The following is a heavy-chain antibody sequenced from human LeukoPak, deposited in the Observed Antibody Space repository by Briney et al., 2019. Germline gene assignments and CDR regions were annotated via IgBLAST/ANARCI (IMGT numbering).Heavy chain of an antibody. CDR1: GGSFSGR. D-gene: IGHD2-15*01. J-gene: IGHJ3*02. Sequence: PSETLSLTCAVYGGSFSGRWSWIRQPPGRELEWRGENHQSGGTKYKPPHRSLDTISVDPSKGQISLKMTSVTAAVTAIYYCARHNGWAFDIWGQGTVVTVSS. V-gene: IGHV4-34*01. CDR2: NHQSGGT. CDR3: ARHNGWAFDI.